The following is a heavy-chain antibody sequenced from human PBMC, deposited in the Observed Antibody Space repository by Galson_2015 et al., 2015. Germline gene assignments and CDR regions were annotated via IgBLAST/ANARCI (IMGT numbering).Heavy chain of an antibody. V-gene: IGHV3-30-3*02. CDR1: GFTFSSYA. CDR3: AKSSRYSSGRSHYDAVDC. D-gene: IGHD3-22*01. J-gene: IGHJ3*01. CDR2: ISYDGSNK. Sequence: SLRLSCAASGFTFSSYAMHWVRQAPGKGLEWVAVISYDGSNKYHADSVKGRFTISIDNSKNTLYLQMNSLRAEDTSVYYCAKSSRYSSGRSHYDAVDCWGQGTMVTVSS.